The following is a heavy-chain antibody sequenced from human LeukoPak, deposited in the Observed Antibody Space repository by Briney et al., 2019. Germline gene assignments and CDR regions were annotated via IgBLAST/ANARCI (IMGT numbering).Heavy chain of an antibody. CDR3: ARDSSGGDY. CDR2: ISSSSSSI. Sequence: GGSLRLSCAASGFTFSSYSMAWVRQAPGKGLEWVSSISSSSSSIYYADSVKGRFTISRDNAKNSLYLQMNGLRAEDTAVYYCARDSSGGDYWGQGTLVTVSS. CDR1: GFTFSSYS. V-gene: IGHV3-21*01. J-gene: IGHJ4*02.